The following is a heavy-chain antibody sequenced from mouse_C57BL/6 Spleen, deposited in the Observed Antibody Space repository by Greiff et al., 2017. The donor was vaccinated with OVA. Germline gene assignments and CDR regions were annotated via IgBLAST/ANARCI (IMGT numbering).Heavy chain of an antibody. Sequence: VQLQQPGAELVKPGASVKLSCKASGYTFTSYWMQWVKQRPGQGLEWIGEIDPSDSYTNYNQKFTGKAPLTVDTSSSTAYMQLSSLTSEDSAVYYCAYILYDYDEGVWGTGTTVTVSS. CDR3: AYILYDYDEGV. J-gene: IGHJ1*03. D-gene: IGHD2-4*01. CDR2: IDPSDSYT. CDR1: GYTFTSYW. V-gene: IGHV1-50*01.